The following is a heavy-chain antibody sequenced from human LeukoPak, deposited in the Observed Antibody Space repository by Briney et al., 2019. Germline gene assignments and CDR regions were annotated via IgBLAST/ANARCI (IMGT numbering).Heavy chain of an antibody. CDR1: GYTFTSYG. D-gene: IGHD6-13*01. V-gene: IGHV1-18*04. CDR2: ISAYNGNT. J-gene: IGHJ1*01. CDR3: ARDQEGIAAAGTRYFQH. Sequence: ASVKVSCKASGYTFTSYGISRVRQAPGQGLEWMGWISAYNGNTNYALKLQGRVTMTTDTSTSTAYMELRSLRSDDTAVYYCARDQEGIAAAGTRYFQHWGQGTLVTVSS.